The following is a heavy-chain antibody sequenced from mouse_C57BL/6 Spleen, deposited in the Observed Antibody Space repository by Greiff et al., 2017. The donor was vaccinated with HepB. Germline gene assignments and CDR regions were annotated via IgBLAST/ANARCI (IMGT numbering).Heavy chain of an antibody. CDR2: IYPGDGDT. CDR3: ARSDFYYAMDY. CDR1: GYAFSSYW. V-gene: IGHV1-80*01. J-gene: IGHJ4*01. Sequence: VKLMESGAELVKPGASVKISCKASGYAFSSYWMNWVKQRPGKGLEWIGQIYPGDGDTNYNGKFKGKATLTADKSSSTAYMQLSSLTSEDSAVYFCARSDFYYAMDYWGQGTSVTVSS.